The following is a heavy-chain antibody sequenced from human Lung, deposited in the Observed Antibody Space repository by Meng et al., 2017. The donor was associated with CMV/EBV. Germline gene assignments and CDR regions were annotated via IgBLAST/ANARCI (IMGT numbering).Heavy chain of an antibody. CDR3: VRDWKYS. V-gene: IGHV3-21*01. Sequence: ESLKISCAASGFTFNSYAMNWVRQAPGKGLEWVSYISETSSYIYYADSVKGRFTISRDNANNSLYLQMSSLRAEDTALYYCVRDWKYSWGQGPLVTVSS. D-gene: IGHD1-1*01. J-gene: IGHJ4*02. CDR2: ISETSSYI. CDR1: GFTFNSYA.